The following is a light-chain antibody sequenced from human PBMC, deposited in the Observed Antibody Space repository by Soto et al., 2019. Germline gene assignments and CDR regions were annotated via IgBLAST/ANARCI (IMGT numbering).Light chain of an antibody. J-gene: IGKJ4*01. CDR3: QQYGSSPLT. Sequence: DIHMNQSPASLSASVGDRVSITCRASQSISSYLNWYQQKPGKAPKVLISAASTLQSGVPPRFSGSVSGTDFTLTISSLEPEDFAVYYCQQYGSSPLTFGGGTKVDI. V-gene: IGKV1-39*01. CDR1: QSISSY. CDR2: AAS.